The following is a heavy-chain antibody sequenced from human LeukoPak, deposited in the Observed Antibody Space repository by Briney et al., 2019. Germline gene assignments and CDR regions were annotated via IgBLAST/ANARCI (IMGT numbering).Heavy chain of an antibody. J-gene: IGHJ4*02. V-gene: IGHV3-23*01. CDR1: GFTFSSDA. Sequence: GGCVRLSWVACGFTFSSDAMGGVRQAPARGLEWVGSLRGDGDTFYADSVKGRFTLSRDESRNTVYLQLNNLRVEDTAVYYCAKASWVSSADAVLWGQGTPVTVSS. CDR3: AKASWVSSADAVL. CDR2: LRGDGDT. D-gene: IGHD3-16*01.